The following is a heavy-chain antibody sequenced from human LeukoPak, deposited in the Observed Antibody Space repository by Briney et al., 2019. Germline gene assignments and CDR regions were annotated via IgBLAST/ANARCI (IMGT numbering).Heavy chain of an antibody. CDR1: GFAFNTYS. J-gene: IGHJ4*02. CDR3: ARVGSFARYCSDGTCFPLCDS. CDR2: ISSASTYI. Sequence: PGGSLRLSCAASGFAFNTYSMNWVRQTPGKGLEWVSSISSASTYIYYADSVKGRFTVSRDNAKNSLYLQMNSLRAEDTAVYYCARVGSFARYCSDGTCFPLCDSWGQGTLVTVSS. V-gene: IGHV3-21*01. D-gene: IGHD2-15*01.